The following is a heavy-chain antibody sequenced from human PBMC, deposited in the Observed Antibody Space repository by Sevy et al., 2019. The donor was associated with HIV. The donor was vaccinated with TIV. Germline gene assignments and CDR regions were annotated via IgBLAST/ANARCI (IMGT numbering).Heavy chain of an antibody. J-gene: IGHJ4*02. CDR1: GFTFSDYY. CDR2: ISSSGSTI. V-gene: IGHV3-11*01. CDR3: PRAPQYYDILTGYYPPDY. Sequence: GGSLRLSCAASGFTFSDYYMSWIRQAPGKGLEWVSYISSSGSTIYYADSVKGRFTISRDNAKNSLYLQMNSLRAEDTAVYYCPRAPQYYDILTGYYPPDYWGQGTLVTVS. D-gene: IGHD3-9*01.